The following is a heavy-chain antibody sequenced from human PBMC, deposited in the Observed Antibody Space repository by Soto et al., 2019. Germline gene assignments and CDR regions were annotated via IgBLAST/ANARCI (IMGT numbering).Heavy chain of an antibody. Sequence: QIQLVQSGAEVRKPGSSVKVSCEASGGSFISYIFTWVRQAPGQGLEWMGRSIPIQGRADYALKFQDRVTITAGRSTQTVYLELRSLRPEDTGLYYCAKSLVFVDHAYMAGWGKGTTVTVSS. CDR2: SIPIQGRA. J-gene: IGHJ6*03. D-gene: IGHD2-21*01. V-gene: IGHV1-69*02. CDR1: GGSFISYI. CDR3: AKSLVFVDHAYMAG.